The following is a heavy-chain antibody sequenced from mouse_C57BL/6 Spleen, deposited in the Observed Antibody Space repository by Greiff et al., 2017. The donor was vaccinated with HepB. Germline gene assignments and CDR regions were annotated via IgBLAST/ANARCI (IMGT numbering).Heavy chain of an antibody. D-gene: IGHD2-3*01. V-gene: IGHV1-50*01. CDR1: GYTFTSYW. Sequence: QVQLQPGAELVKPGASVKLSCKASGYTFTSYWMQWVKQRPGQGLEWIGEIDPSDSYTNYNQKFKGKATLTVDTSSSTAYMQLSSLTSEDSAVYYCARGGYYVKFAYWGQGTLVTVSA. CDR3: ARGGYYVKFAY. CDR2: IDPSDSYT. J-gene: IGHJ3*01.